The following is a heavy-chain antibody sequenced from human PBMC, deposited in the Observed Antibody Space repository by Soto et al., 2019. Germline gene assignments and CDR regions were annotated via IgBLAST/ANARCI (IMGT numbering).Heavy chain of an antibody. V-gene: IGHV1-2*04. CDR2: INPNSGGT. D-gene: IGHD3-3*01. Sequence: ASVKVSCKASGYTFTGYYMHWVRQAPGQGLEWMGWINPNSGGTNYAQKFQGWVTMTRDTSISTAYMELSRLRAEDTAVYYCARGHRLWEYAFDIWGQGTMVTVSS. J-gene: IGHJ3*02. CDR3: ARGHRLWEYAFDI. CDR1: GYTFTGYY.